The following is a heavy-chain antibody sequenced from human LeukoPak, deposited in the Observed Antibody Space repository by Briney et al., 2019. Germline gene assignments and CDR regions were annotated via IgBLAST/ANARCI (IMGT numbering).Heavy chain of an antibody. CDR1: GGSFSGYY. CDR3: ARRFPPGGQYQLLYSLWFDP. J-gene: IGHJ5*02. V-gene: IGHV4-34*01. Sequence: PSETLSLTCAVYGGSFSGYYWSWIRQPPGKGLEWLGEINHSGSTNYNPSLKSRVTISVDTSKNQFSLKLSSVTAADTAVYYCARRFPPGGQYQLLYSLWFDPWGQGTLVTVSS. CDR2: INHSGST. D-gene: IGHD2-2*02.